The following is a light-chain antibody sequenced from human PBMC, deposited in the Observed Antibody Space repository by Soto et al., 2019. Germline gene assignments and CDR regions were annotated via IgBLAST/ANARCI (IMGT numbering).Light chain of an antibody. CDR2: GAS. CDR1: QSVSSY. V-gene: IGKV3-20*01. CDR3: QQSGSSPRT. J-gene: IGKJ1*01. Sequence: EIVLTQSPGTLSLSPGERATLSCRASQSVSSYLAWYQQKSGQAPRLLIYGASSRATGIPDRFSGSGSGTDFTLTISRLEPEDYAVYYCQQSGSSPRTFGQGTMVEIK.